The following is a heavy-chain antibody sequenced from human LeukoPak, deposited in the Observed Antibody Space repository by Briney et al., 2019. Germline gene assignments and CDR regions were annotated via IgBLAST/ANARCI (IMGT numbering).Heavy chain of an antibody. CDR2: IYTSGST. V-gene: IGHV4-4*07. D-gene: IGHD3-9*01. Sequence: SETLSLTCTVSGGSISSYYWSWIRQPAGKGLEWIGRIYTSGSTNYNPSLKSRVTMSVDTSKNKFSLKLSSVTAADTAVYYGARVGSFYNILSGFSKNVFDIWGKGTRVTAS. CDR3: ARVGSFYNILSGFSKNVFDI. J-gene: IGHJ3*02. CDR1: GGSISSYY.